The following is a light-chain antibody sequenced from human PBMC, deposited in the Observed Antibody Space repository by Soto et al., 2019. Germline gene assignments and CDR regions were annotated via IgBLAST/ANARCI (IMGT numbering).Light chain of an antibody. J-gene: IGKJ3*01. CDR1: QSISNSL. CDR3: QLYDGSLFT. Sequence: EFVLTLSPDTLSLSPGERATLSCRASQSISNSLVAWYLQKPGQPPRPLIYGASNRATGIPDRFSGRGSGTEFTLTISGLEPEDFAVYYCQLYDGSLFTFGPGTTVDIK. V-gene: IGKV3-20*01. CDR2: GAS.